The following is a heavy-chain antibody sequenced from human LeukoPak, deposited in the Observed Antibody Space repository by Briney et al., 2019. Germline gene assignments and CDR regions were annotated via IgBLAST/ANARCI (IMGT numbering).Heavy chain of an antibody. CDR3: ARISRIAVASFDF. CDR1: EFTSVILK. D-gene: IGHD6-19*01. Sequence: GGPLELSCAPPEFTSVILKMNGAPQAPGGGLRGFSYIYSGDTTAYYADSVRGRFTISRDNAKNTLYLQMNGLTAEDTAVYYCARISRIAVASFDFWGQGTLVTVSS. V-gene: IGHV3-48*03. CDR2: IYSGDTTA. J-gene: IGHJ4*02.